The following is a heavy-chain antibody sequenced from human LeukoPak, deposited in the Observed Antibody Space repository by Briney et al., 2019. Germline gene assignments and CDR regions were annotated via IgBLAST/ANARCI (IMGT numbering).Heavy chain of an antibody. CDR1: GFSFTTYW. CDR2: INQDGTEK. J-gene: IGHJ4*02. D-gene: IGHD3-10*01. Sequence: GGSLRLSCAASGFSFTTYWMSWVRQAPGKGLEWVANINQDGTEKYYVDSVKGRFTISRDNAKNSLYLQMNSLRVEDTAVYYCAKLAKYFYGWETYYFFEHWGQGTPVTASS. CDR3: AKLAKYFYGWETYYFFEH. V-gene: IGHV3-7*01.